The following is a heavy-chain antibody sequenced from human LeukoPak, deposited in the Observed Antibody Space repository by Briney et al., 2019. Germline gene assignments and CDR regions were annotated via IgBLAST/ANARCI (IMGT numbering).Heavy chain of an antibody. V-gene: IGHV1-18*01. J-gene: IGHJ4*02. CDR3: ARSGRGTYYYFDL. D-gene: IGHD5-12*01. CDR1: TYTFTRYG. CDR2: ISGYNGNT. Sequence: ASVKVSCKASTYTFTRYGISWVRQAPGQGLEWMGWISGYNGNTNYAQTFLGRVSMTADTATSTAYMELRSLTSDDTAMYYCARSGRGTYYYFDLWGQGTLVTVSS.